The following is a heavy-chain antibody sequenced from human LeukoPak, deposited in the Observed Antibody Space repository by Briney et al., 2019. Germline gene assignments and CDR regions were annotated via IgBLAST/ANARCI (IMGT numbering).Heavy chain of an antibody. CDR3: AREKGDGYNFDY. CDR2: INPNSGGT. D-gene: IGHD5-24*01. CDR1: GYTFTSYY. Sequence: ASVKVSCKASGYTFTSYYMHWVRQAPGQGLEWMGWINPNSGGTNYAQKFQGRVTMTRDTSISTAYMELSRLRSDDTAVYYCAREKGDGYNFDYWGQGTLVTVSS. J-gene: IGHJ4*02. V-gene: IGHV1-2*02.